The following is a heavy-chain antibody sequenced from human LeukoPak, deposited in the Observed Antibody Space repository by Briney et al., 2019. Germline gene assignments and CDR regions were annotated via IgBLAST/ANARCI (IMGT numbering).Heavy chain of an antibody. CDR1: GYTFTGYY. Sequence: ASVKVSCKASGYTFTGYYRHWVRQAPGQGREGMGWINPNSGGTNYAQKVQGRGTMTRDTSISTAYMELSRLRSDDTAVYYCARDTSLGGSYFESGHAFDIWGQGTMVTVSS. J-gene: IGHJ3*02. CDR3: ARDTSLGGSYFESGHAFDI. V-gene: IGHV1-2*02. D-gene: IGHD1-26*01. CDR2: INPNSGGT.